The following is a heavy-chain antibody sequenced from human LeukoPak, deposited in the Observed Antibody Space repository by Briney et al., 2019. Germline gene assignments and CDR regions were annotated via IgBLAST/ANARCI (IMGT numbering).Heavy chain of an antibody. J-gene: IGHJ4*02. V-gene: IGHV3-33*01. Sequence: GRSLTLSCAASEFTFTTYGMHWVRQAPGKGLEWVAFIYYDGSNIYYADYVKGRFTIFRDISKNTLYLQMDSLRAEDTAIYYCARDWKTNSFDYWGQGTLVTVSS. CDR2: IYYDGSNI. CDR1: EFTFTTYG. D-gene: IGHD1-1*01. CDR3: ARDWKTNSFDY.